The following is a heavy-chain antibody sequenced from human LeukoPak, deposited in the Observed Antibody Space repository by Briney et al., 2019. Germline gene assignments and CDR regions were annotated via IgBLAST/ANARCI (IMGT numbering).Heavy chain of an antibody. D-gene: IGHD1-1*01. V-gene: IGHV1-46*01. CDR3: ARESPSTFYFDY. Sequence: ASVKVSCKASGNTFTSFHIHWVRQAPGQGLEYMGIIKVYGDTTIYAQRFQGRITMTRDTSTGTVYVELSSLNSEDTAVYYCARESPSTFYFDYWGQGTLVTVSS. CDR1: GNTFTSFH. J-gene: IGHJ4*02. CDR2: IKVYGDTT.